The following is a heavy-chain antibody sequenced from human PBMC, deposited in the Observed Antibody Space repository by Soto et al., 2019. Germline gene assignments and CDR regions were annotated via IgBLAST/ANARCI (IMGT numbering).Heavy chain of an antibody. Sequence: TLSLTCTVSGGSISSSSYYWGWIRQPPGKGLEWIGSIYYSGSTYYNPSLKSRVTISVDTSKNQFSLKLSSVTAADTAVYYCARQDDFWSGYYFLDYWGQGTLVTVSS. CDR2: IYYSGST. J-gene: IGHJ4*02. CDR1: GGSISSSSYY. CDR3: ARQDDFWSGYYFLDY. V-gene: IGHV4-39*01. D-gene: IGHD3-3*01.